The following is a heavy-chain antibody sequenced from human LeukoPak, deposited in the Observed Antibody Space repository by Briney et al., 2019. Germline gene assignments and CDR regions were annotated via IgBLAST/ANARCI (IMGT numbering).Heavy chain of an antibody. CDR1: DYSISSGYY. V-gene: IGHV4-38-2*01. CDR3: ARHPDLRWPRSFDY. D-gene: IGHD2-21*01. Sequence: SETLSLTCAVSDYSISSGYYWGWIRQPSGKGLEWIGSVYQSGSTYYSPSLKSRVTISVDTSNNQFSLKLTSVTAADTAIYYCARHPDLRWPRSFDYWGQGTLVSVSS. J-gene: IGHJ4*02. CDR2: VYQSGST.